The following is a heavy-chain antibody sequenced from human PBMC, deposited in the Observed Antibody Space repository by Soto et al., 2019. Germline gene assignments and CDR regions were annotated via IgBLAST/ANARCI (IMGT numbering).Heavy chain of an antibody. Sequence: QVQLVQSGAEVKKPGASVKVSCKASGYTFTSYAMHWVRQAPGQRLEWMGWINAGNGNTKYSQNFPGRVTITRDTSARTAYMELSSLRSEDTAVYYCARSIRFAGDYWGQGTLVTVSS. CDR1: GYTFTSYA. CDR2: INAGNGNT. V-gene: IGHV1-3*01. CDR3: ARSIRFAGDY. D-gene: IGHD3-10*01. J-gene: IGHJ4*02.